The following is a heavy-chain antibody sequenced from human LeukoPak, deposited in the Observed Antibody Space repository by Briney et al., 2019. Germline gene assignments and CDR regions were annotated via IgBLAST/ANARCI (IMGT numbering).Heavy chain of an antibody. Sequence: QPGGSLRLSCAASGFTFDDYGMSWVRQPPGKGLEWIGEINHSGSTNYNPSLKSRVTISVDTSKNQFSLKLSSVTAADTAVYYCARENFGEFAEPFDPWGQGTLVTVSS. CDR1: GFTFDDYG. CDR3: ARENFGEFAEPFDP. CDR2: INHSGST. D-gene: IGHD3-10*01. J-gene: IGHJ5*02. V-gene: IGHV4-34*01.